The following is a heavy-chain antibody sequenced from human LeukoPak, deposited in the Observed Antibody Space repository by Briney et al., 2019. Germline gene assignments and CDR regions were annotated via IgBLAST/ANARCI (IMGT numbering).Heavy chain of an antibody. Sequence: PSETLSLTCTVSGGSISSSSYYWGWIRQPPGKGLEWIGSIYYSGSTYYNPSLKSRVTISVDTSKNQFSLKLSSVTAADTAVYYCARVIYDSSGYYFLYWGQGTLVTVSS. CDR2: IYYSGST. V-gene: IGHV4-39*07. CDR1: GGSISSSSYY. CDR3: ARVIYDSSGYYFLY. D-gene: IGHD3-22*01. J-gene: IGHJ4*02.